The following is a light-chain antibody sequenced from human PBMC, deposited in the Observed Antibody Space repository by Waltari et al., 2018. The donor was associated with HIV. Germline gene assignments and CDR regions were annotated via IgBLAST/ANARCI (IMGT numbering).Light chain of an antibody. CDR3: QQYNNWPLT. J-gene: IGKJ5*01. Sequence: IVLPQPPAPLSVSPGERATLACRASQSVSSNLAWYQQKPGQAPRLLIYRASTRATGIPARFSGSGSGTEFTLTISSLQSEDFAVYYCQQYNNWPLTFGQGTRLEIK. V-gene: IGKV3-15*01. CDR1: QSVSSN. CDR2: RAS.